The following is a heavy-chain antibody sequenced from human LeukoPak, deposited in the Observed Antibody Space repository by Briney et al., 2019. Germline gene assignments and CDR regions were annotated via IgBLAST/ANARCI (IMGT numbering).Heavy chain of an antibody. CDR3: AKDWGAYYDSSGFYSGDFDY. CDR1: GFTFSSYA. V-gene: IGHV3-23*01. CDR2: ISRSGGST. Sequence: GGSLRLSCAASGFTFSSYAMSWVRQAPGKGLEWVSAISRSGGSTYYADSVKGRFTISRDNSKDSLYLQMNSLRTEDTALYYCAKDWGAYYDSSGFYSGDFDYWGQGTLVTVSS. J-gene: IGHJ4*02. D-gene: IGHD3-22*01.